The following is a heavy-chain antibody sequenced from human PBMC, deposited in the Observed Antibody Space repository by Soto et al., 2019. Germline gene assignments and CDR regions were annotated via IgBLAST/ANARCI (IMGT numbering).Heavy chain of an antibody. D-gene: IGHD6-13*01. J-gene: IGHJ5*02. CDR1: GFTFTTSA. V-gene: IGHV3-23*01. Sequence: GGSLRLSCAASGFTFTTSAISWVRQAPGKGLEWISLIHIPGGRATYADSVRGRFTISIDNSENTVFLQMNSLRAEDTAVYYCARDLVSSSWYWFDPWGQGTLVTVSS. CDR3: ARDLVSSSWYWFDP. CDR2: IHIPGGRA.